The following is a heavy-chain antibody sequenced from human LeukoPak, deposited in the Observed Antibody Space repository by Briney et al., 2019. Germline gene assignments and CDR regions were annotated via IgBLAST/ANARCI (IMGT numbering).Heavy chain of an antibody. CDR1: GFTFSTYA. Sequence: PGRSPRLSCAGSGFTFSTYAMHWVRQAPGKGLEWVAVISSDGTKKYYADSVKGRFTISRDNSKDMLYLQMNSLRVDDTAVYYCARDIGDYYGSGSYWLLWGQGTLVTVAS. CDR3: ARDIGDYYGSGSYWLL. D-gene: IGHD3-10*01. J-gene: IGHJ4*02. CDR2: ISSDGTKK. V-gene: IGHV3-30-3*01.